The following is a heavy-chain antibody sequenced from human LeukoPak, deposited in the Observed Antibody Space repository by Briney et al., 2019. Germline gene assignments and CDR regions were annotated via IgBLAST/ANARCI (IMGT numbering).Heavy chain of an antibody. CDR2: FYYSGST. Sequence: PSETLSLTCTVSGGSISSSSYYWGWIRQPPGKGLEWIGSFYYSGSTYYNPSLKSRVTISVDTSKNQFSLKLSSVTAADTAVYYCAREEDSGYDYFDYWGQGTLVTVSS. CDR1: GGSISSSSYY. CDR3: AREEDSGYDYFDY. V-gene: IGHV4-39*07. D-gene: IGHD5-12*01. J-gene: IGHJ4*02.